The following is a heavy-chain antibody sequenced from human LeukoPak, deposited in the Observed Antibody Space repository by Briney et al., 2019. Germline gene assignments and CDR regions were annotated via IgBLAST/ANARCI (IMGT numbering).Heavy chain of an antibody. V-gene: IGHV3-9*03. CDR3: AKSKTVTTEFDH. D-gene: IGHD4-17*01. CDR1: GFTFDDYA. J-gene: IGHJ4*02. CDR2: ISWNSGSI. Sequence: GRSLRLSCAASGFTFDDYAMHWVRQVPGKGLEWVSGISWNSGSIGYADSVKGRFTISRDNAKNSLYLQMNSLRAEDMALYYCAKSKTVTTEFDHWGQGTLVTVSS.